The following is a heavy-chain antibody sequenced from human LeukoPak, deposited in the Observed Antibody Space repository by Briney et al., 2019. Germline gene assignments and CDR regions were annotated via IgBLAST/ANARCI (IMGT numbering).Heavy chain of an antibody. CDR3: AKDRGSYSPLYYFDY. J-gene: IGHJ4*02. CDR2: ISYDGNHA. CDR1: GFSFSSYG. D-gene: IGHD1-26*01. Sequence: PGRSLTLACAASGFSFSSYGTHWVRQAPGEGMEWESLISYDGNHAYYAGSVQGRFTISRDNSKITLYLQMNSLRAEDTAVYYCAKDRGSYSPLYYFDYWGQGTLVTVSS. V-gene: IGHV3-30*18.